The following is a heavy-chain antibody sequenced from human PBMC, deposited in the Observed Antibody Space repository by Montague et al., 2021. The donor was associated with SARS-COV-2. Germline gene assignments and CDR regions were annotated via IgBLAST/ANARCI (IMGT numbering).Heavy chain of an antibody. CDR2: IYYSGST. CDR1: GGSINNCY. Sequence: ETLSLTCTVSGGSINNCYWSWIRQPPGRGLEWIGYIYYSGSTEYSPSLKSRVTMSIDTSKNQFSLRLNSVTAADTAVYFCARTTYFDLASIYYHVMDVWGQGTTVTVSS. J-gene: IGHJ6*02. CDR3: ARTTYFDLASIYYHVMDV. D-gene: IGHD3-9*01. V-gene: IGHV4-59*08.